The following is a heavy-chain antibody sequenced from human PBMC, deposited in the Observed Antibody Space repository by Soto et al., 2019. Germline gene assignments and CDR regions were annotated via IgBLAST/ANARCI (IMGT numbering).Heavy chain of an antibody. CDR2: IYISGST. V-gene: IGHV4-4*07. CDR3: ARDRGWLQSANSFDF. J-gene: IGHJ4*02. D-gene: IGHD3-10*01. CDR1: GGSISSYY. Sequence: QVQLQESGPGLVKPSETLSLTCTVSGGSISSYYWSWIRQPAGKGLEWIGRIYISGSTNYNPSLKSRVSMSVDTSKNHFSLKLSAVTAADTAVYYWARDRGWLQSANSFDFWGQGTLVTVSS.